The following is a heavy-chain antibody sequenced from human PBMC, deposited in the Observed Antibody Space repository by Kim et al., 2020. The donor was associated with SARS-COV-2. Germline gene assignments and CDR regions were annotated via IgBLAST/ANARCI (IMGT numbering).Heavy chain of an antibody. CDR2: IIPIFGTA. J-gene: IGHJ6*02. CDR1: GGTFSSYA. D-gene: IGHD3-16*01. Sequence: SVKVSCKASGGTFSSYAISWVRQAPGQGLEWMGGIIPIFGTANYAQKFQGRVTITADESTSTAYMELSSLRSEDTAVYYCARPMGGVAQGYYYYYGMDVWGQGTTVTVSS. V-gene: IGHV1-69*13. CDR3: ARPMGGVAQGYYYYYGMDV.